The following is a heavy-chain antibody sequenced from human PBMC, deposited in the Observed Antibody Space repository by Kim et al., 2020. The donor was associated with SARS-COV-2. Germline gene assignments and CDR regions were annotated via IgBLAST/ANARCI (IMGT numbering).Heavy chain of an antibody. Sequence: GGSLRLSCAASGFSVSRNYMSWVRQAPGKGLEWVSVIYRDGNTHYADSVEGRFTISRDNSKNTLYLQMNSLRAEDTAVYYCAGDQVDGYWSWGQGTLVTVSS. CDR1: GFSVSRNY. V-gene: IGHV3-66*01. D-gene: IGHD5-18*01. CDR2: IYRDGNT. CDR3: AGDQVDGYWS. J-gene: IGHJ5*02.